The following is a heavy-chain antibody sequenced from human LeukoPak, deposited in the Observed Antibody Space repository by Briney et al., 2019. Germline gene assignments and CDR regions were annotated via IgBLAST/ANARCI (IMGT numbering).Heavy chain of an antibody. CDR3: AKVWAYYFDS. Sequence: GGSLRLSCAASGFTFSHYAMSWVRQAPGKGLEWVSAISGSGGSTYYAESVKGRFTISRDNSKNTLYLQMNNVRAEDTAVYCCAKVWAYYFDSWGQGTLVTVSS. D-gene: IGHD3-16*01. J-gene: IGHJ4*02. V-gene: IGHV3-23*01. CDR1: GFTFSHYA. CDR2: ISGSGGST.